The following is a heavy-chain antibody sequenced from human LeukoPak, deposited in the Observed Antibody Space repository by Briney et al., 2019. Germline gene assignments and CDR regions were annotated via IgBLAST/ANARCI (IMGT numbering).Heavy chain of an antibody. D-gene: IGHD1-26*01. CDR3: ARDVWELSPYYYYAMDV. CDR2: ISYDGSNK. V-gene: IGHV3-30*04. CDR1: GFTFSSYA. J-gene: IGHJ6*02. Sequence: GGSLRLSCAASGFTFSSYAMHWVRQAPGKGLEWVAVISYDGSNKYYADSVKGRFTISRDNSKNTLYLQMNSLRAEDTAVYYCARDVWELSPYYYYAMDVWGQGTTVTVSS.